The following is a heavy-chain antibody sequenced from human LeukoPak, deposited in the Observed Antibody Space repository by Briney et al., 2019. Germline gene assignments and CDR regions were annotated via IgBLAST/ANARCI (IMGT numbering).Heavy chain of an antibody. CDR1: GIDVSTDY. D-gene: IGHD3-3*01. CDR3: ARDRFNGMDV. Sequence: GGSLRLSCVASGIDVSTDYITWVRQAPGKGLEWVSIIYSEGTTYYADSVKGRFSISRDISKNTVTLQMSSLRAEDTAVYYYARDRFNGMDVWGQGTTVTVSS. CDR2: IYSEGTT. V-gene: IGHV3-66*01. J-gene: IGHJ6*02.